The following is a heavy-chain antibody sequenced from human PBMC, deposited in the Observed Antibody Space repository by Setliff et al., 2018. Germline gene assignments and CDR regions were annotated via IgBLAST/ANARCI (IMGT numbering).Heavy chain of an antibody. D-gene: IGHD6-6*01. CDR2: IYFTGST. Sequence: PSETLSLTCSVSGDSISGDYWNWIRQSPGKGLEWIGSIYFTGSTNYNPSLKSRVTVSIDRSKNHVSLRLSSVTAADTAVYYCARMAVRVASRPSSPLEYYYMDFWGKGATVTVSS. CDR3: ARMAVRVASRPSSPLEYYYMDF. J-gene: IGHJ6*03. V-gene: IGHV4-59*08. CDR1: GDSISGDY.